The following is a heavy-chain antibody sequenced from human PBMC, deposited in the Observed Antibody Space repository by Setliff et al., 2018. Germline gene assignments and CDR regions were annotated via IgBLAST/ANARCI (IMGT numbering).Heavy chain of an antibody. CDR1: GGSISSYY. CDR2: IYNSGST. D-gene: IGHD4-17*01. J-gene: IGHJ3*02. V-gene: IGHV4-59*01. Sequence: SETLSLTCTVSGGSISSYYWSWIRQPPGKGLEWIGYIYNSGSTNYNPSLKGRVTISVDTSRNQISLKLSSVNDADTAVYYCSRPRGGEYAFDIWGQVTMVTV. CDR3: SRPRGGEYAFDI.